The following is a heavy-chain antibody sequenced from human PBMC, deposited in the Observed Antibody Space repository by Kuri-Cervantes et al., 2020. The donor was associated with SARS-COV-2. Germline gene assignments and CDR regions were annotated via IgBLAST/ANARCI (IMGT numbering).Heavy chain of an antibody. V-gene: IGHV4-4*07. CDR1: GGSISSYY. Sequence: ESLKISCTVSGGSISSYYWSWIRQPAGKGLEWIGSIYYSGSTYYNPSLKSRVTISVDTSKNQFSLKLSSVTAADTAVYYCGRGPAAIITPYFDYWGQGTLVTVSS. J-gene: IGHJ4*02. CDR2: IYYSGST. D-gene: IGHD2-2*01. CDR3: GRGPAAIITPYFDY.